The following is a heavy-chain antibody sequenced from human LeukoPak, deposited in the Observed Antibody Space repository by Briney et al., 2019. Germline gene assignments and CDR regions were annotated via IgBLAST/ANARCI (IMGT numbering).Heavy chain of an antibody. CDR1: GFTFSSYS. D-gene: IGHD6-13*01. J-gene: IGHJ4*02. CDR2: ISSSSSYI. CDR3: ARDGIAAAGTGDY. Sequence: GGSLRLSCAASGFTFSSYSMNWVSQAPGKGLEWVSSISSSSSYIYYAESVKGRFTISTDNAKNSLYLQMNSLRAEDTAVYYCARDGIAAAGTGDYWGQGTLVTVSS. V-gene: IGHV3-21*01.